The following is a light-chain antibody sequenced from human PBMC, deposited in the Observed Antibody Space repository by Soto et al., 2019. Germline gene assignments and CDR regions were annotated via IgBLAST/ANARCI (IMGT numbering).Light chain of an antibody. V-gene: IGLV2-14*01. J-gene: IGLJ1*01. CDR3: SSYTSSSTPYV. Sequence: QSVLTQPASVSGSPGQSITISCTGTSSDVGGYNYVSWYQQHPGKAPKLMIYDVSNRPSGGSNRFSGSKSGNTASLTISGLQAEDEAEYYCSSYTSSSTPYVFGTGTKLTVL. CDR1: SSDVGGYNY. CDR2: DVS.